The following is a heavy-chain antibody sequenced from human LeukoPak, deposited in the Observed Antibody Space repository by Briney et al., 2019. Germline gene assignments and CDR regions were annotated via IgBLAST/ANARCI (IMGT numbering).Heavy chain of an antibody. CDR2: IKQDGSEK. D-gene: IGHD3-16*01. CDR1: GFTFSSRDW. J-gene: IGHJ4*02. V-gene: IGHV3-7*01. CDR3: ARGRGWVDH. Sequence: PGGSLRLSCVASGFTFSSRDWMTWVRQAPGKGLEWVANIKQDGSEKNYVDSVKGRFTISRDDARNSVYLQLNSLRVEDTALYYCARGRGWVDHWGQGTLVTVSS.